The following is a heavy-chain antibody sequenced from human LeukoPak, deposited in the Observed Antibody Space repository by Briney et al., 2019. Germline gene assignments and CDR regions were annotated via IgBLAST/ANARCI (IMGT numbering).Heavy chain of an antibody. J-gene: IGHJ6*03. CDR1: GGTFSSYA. Sequence: SVKVSCKASGGTFSSYAISWVRQAPGQGLEWMGGIIPIFGTANYAQKFQGRVTITTDESTSTAYMELSSLRSEDTAVYYCARSRQPSWRSNTSWAPYYYYYYMDVWGKGTTVTVSS. CDR2: IIPIFGTA. V-gene: IGHV1-69*05. D-gene: IGHD2-2*01. CDR3: ARSRQPSWRSNTSWAPYYYYYYMDV.